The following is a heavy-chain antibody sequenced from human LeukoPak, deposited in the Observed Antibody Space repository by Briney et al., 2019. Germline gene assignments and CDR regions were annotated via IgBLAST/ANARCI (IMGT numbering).Heavy chain of an antibody. Sequence: PGGSLRLSCAASGFTFSSYAMHWVRQPPGKGLEWIGYVYYNGITNYNPSLKSRVSISLDTSKNQFSLRLNSVTAAETAVYYCASQLGGTTFHWGQGTLVTVSS. J-gene: IGHJ4*02. CDR1: GFTFSSYA. CDR2: VYYNGIT. D-gene: IGHD1/OR15-1a*01. V-gene: IGHV4-59*01. CDR3: ASQLGGTTFH.